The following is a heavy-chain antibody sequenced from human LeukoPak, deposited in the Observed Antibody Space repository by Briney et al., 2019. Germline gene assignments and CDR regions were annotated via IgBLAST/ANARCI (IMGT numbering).Heavy chain of an antibody. D-gene: IGHD3-22*01. Sequence: ASVKVSCKASGYTFTGYYIHWVRQAPGQGLEWMGRINPNNGGTNYAQKFQGRVTMTRDMSMSTAYMELSRLRSVDTAVYYCAGEDDSSGYRPFDIWGQGTMVTVPS. J-gene: IGHJ3*02. CDR1: GYTFTGYY. V-gene: IGHV1-2*06. CDR2: INPNNGGT. CDR3: AGEDDSSGYRPFDI.